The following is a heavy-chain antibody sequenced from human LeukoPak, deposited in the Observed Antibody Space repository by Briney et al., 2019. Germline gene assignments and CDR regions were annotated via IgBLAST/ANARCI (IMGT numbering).Heavy chain of an antibody. CDR1: GGSISSSSYY. J-gene: IGHJ1*01. CDR2: IYYSGST. Sequence: PSETLSLTCTVSGGSISSSSYYWGWIRQPPGKGLEWIGSIYYSGSTYYNPSLKSRVTISVDKSKNQFSLKLSSVTAADTAVYYCARVGLYGDSRGAIQHWGQGTLVTVSS. V-gene: IGHV4-39*07. CDR3: ARVGLYGDSRGAIQH. D-gene: IGHD4-17*01.